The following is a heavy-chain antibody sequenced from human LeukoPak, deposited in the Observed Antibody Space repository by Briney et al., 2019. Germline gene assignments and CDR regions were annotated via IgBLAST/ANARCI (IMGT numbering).Heavy chain of an antibody. CDR1: GFTFSSYG. Sequence: GGSLRLSCAASGFTFSSYGMHWVRQAPGKGLEWVAVISYDGSNKYYADSVKGRFTISRDNAKKSLYLQMNSLRAEDTGVYYCARDPPDYWGQGILVTVSS. CDR3: ARDPPDY. CDR2: ISYDGSNK. J-gene: IGHJ4*02. V-gene: IGHV3-30*03.